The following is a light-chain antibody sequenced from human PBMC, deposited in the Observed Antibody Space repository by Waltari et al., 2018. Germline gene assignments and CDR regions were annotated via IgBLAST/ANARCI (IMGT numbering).Light chain of an antibody. Sequence: QLVLTQSPSASASLGASVKLTCTLSSGYSSNIVAWHQQQPEKGPRYLMKINSDGSHNKGDGIPDRFSGSSSGAERYLTISSVQPEDEADYYCQTGGHGSWVFGGGTTLTVL. J-gene: IGLJ3*02. V-gene: IGLV4-69*01. CDR2: INSDGSH. CDR3: QTGGHGSWV. CDR1: SGYSSNI.